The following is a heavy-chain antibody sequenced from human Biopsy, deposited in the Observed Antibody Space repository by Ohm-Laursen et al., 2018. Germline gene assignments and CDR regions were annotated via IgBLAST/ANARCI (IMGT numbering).Heavy chain of an antibody. CDR2: IRSKAKSYAT. Sequence: GSLRLSCAASGFTFSASAVHWVRQASGKGLAWVGRIRSKAKSYATAYAASVTGRFTISRDDSKNTTYLQMNSLKTEDTAVYYCTLEGAGFDNWGQGTLVTVSS. CDR3: TLEGAGFDN. V-gene: IGHV3-73*01. D-gene: IGHD3-10*01. CDR1: GFTFSASA. J-gene: IGHJ4*02.